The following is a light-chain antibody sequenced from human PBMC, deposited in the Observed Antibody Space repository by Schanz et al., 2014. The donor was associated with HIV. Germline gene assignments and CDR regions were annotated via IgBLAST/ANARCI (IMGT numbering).Light chain of an antibody. CDR1: SSDIGGYNY. Sequence: QSVLTQPPSVSGSPGQSDTISCTGTSSDIGGYNYVSWYQQHPGKAPKLMIYDVNNRPSGVSNHFSGSKSGNTASLTISGLQAEDEADYYCSSYTSRNTWVFGGGTKLTVL. CDR3: SSYTSRNTWV. CDR2: DVN. J-gene: IGLJ3*02. V-gene: IGLV2-14*03.